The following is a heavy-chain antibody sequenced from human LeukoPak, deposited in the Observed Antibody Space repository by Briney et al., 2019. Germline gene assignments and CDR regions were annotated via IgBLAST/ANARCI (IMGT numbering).Heavy chain of an antibody. J-gene: IGHJ4*02. V-gene: IGHV4-38-2*02. CDR1: GYSISSGYY. Sequence: NSSETLSLTCIVSGYSISSGYYWGWIRQPPGKGLEWIGSGSTYYNPSLKSRVTISVDTSKNQFSLKLSSVTAADTAVYYCAREGPYYVDYWGQGTLVTVSS. CDR2: SGST. CDR3: AREGPYYVDY. D-gene: IGHD3-10*01.